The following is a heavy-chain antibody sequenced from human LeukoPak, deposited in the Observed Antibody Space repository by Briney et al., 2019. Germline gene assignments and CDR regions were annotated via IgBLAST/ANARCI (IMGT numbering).Heavy chain of an antibody. D-gene: IGHD6-6*01. CDR3: ARPTSGGYDSSFDY. V-gene: IGHV5-51*01. CDR1: GYTFTAYW. CDR2: IYPGDSDT. J-gene: IGHJ4*02. Sequence: GESLKISCKGSGYTFTAYWIGWVRRMPGKGLEGMGIIYPGDSDTRYSPSFQGQVTISADKSIHTPYLQWSSLKASDTAMYYCARPTSGGYDSSFDYWGQGTLVTVSS.